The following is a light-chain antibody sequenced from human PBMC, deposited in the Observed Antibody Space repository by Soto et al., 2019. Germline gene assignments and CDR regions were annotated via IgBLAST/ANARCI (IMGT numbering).Light chain of an antibody. V-gene: IGLV2-11*01. CDR3: CSYAGRYPYV. CDR1: SSDVGGYNY. Sequence: QSALTQPRSVSGSPGQSVTISCSGTSSDVGGYNYVSWYQQHPGKAPKLMIYDVSKRPSGVPDRFSGSKSGNTASLTISGLQAEDEADYYCCSYAGRYPYVFGTGTKLTV. J-gene: IGLJ1*01. CDR2: DVS.